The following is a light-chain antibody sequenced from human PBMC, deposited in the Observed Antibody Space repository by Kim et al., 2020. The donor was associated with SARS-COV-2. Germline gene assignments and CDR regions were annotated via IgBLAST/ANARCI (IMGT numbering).Light chain of an antibody. CDR2: DAS. V-gene: IGKV3-15*01. J-gene: IGKJ5*01. CDR1: QSLDSN. Sequence: EIVMTQSPATLSVSPGERATLSCRASQSLDSNLAWYQQKPGQAPRLLIYDASTRATGIPARFSGSGSGTEFTLTISSLQSEDFAVYYCQQYKHWPITFGQGTRLEIK. CDR3: QQYKHWPIT.